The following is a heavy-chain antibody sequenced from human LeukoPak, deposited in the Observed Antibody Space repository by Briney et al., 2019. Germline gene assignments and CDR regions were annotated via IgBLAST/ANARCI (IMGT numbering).Heavy chain of an antibody. D-gene: IGHD6-13*01. CDR2: INPSGGST. CDR1: GYTFTSCY. Sequence: ASVKVSCKVFGYTFTSCYMHWVRQAPGQGLEWMGIINPSGGSTSCAQKFQGRVTMTRDTSTSTVYMELSSLRSEDTAVYYYAREIAIGFDYWGQGTLVTVSS. CDR3: AREIAIGFDY. V-gene: IGHV1-46*01. J-gene: IGHJ4*02.